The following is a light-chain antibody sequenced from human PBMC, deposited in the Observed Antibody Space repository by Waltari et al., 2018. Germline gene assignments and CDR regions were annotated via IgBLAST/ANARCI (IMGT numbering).Light chain of an antibody. CDR2: WAS. J-gene: IGKJ1*01. Sequence: DIVMTQSPASLAVSLGERATINCKSSQSVLYSSNNKNYLAWYQQKPGQPPKLLIYWASTLESGVPDRFSGSGSGTDFTLTISSLQAEDVAVYYCQQYYSTPPTFGQGTKVEIK. CDR1: QSVLYSSNNKNY. CDR3: QQYYSTPPT. V-gene: IGKV4-1*01.